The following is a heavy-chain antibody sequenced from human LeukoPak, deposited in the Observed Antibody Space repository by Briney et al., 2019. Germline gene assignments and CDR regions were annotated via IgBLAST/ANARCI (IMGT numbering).Heavy chain of an antibody. CDR3: AGGHSSGYYPIDY. Sequence: PGGSLRLSCAASGFTFSSYWMSWVRQAPGKGLEWVANIKQDGSEKYYVDSVKGRFTISRDNAKNSLYLQMNSLRAEDTAVYYCAGGHSSGYYPIDYWGQGTLGTVSS. D-gene: IGHD3-22*01. V-gene: IGHV3-7*04. J-gene: IGHJ4*02. CDR2: IKQDGSEK. CDR1: GFTFSSYW.